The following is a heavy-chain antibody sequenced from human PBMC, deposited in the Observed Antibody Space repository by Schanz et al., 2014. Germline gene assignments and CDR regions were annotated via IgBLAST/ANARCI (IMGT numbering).Heavy chain of an antibody. CDR3: AKNQYDDVDLSSFYFDF. J-gene: IGHJ4*02. D-gene: IGHD3-10*02. CDR2: VHPGGST. V-gene: IGHV3-66*01. Sequence: EVQLVESGGGLVQPGGSLRLSCAVSGFIVRSNYMTWVRQAPGKGLEWVSFVHPGGSTYYPDSVKGRFTISRDSSKNTLYLQMNSLRPEDTAIYYWAKNQYDDVDLSSFYFDFWGQGTLVTVSS. CDR1: GFIVRSNY.